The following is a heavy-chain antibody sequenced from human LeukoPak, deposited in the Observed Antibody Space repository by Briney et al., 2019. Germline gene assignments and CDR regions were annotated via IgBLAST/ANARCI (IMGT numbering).Heavy chain of an antibody. J-gene: IGHJ4*02. Sequence: PGGSLRLSCAASGFTFRSYSMNWVRQVPGKGLEWISYISSSSHTIYYEDSVRGLFTISRDNAKNSLHLQMNSLRAEDTGIYYCASTAGYFNYWGQGTLVTVSS. CDR1: GFTFRSYS. CDR3: ASTAGYFNY. CDR2: ISSSSHTI. V-gene: IGHV3-48*01. D-gene: IGHD3-22*01.